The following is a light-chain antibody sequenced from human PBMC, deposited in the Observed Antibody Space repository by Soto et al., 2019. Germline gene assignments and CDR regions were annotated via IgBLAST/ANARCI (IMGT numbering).Light chain of an antibody. CDR3: QQYNSYWT. CDR1: QSISTY. V-gene: IGKV1-39*01. Sequence: DIQMTQSPSSLSASVGDRVTITCRASQSISTYVNWYQQKPGKAPNLLIYTASSLESGVPSRFSGSGSGTDFTLTISSLQPDDFATYYCQQYNSYWTFGQGTKVDIK. CDR2: TAS. J-gene: IGKJ1*01.